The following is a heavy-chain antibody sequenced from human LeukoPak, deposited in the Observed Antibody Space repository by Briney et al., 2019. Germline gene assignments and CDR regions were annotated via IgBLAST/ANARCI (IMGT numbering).Heavy chain of an antibody. CDR3: ASTLFSGWYDY. CDR1: GFTFSDYY. Sequence: GGSLRLSCAASGFTFSDYYMSWIRQAPGKGLEWVSYISSSGSTIYYADSVKGRSTISRDNAKNSLYLQMNSLRAEDTAVYYCASTLFSGWYDYWGQGTLVTVSS. CDR2: ISSSGSTI. V-gene: IGHV3-11*01. J-gene: IGHJ4*02. D-gene: IGHD6-19*01.